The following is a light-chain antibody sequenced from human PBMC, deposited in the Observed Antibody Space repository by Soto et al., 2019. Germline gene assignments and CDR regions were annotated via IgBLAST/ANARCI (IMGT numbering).Light chain of an antibody. CDR1: SSDVGGYNY. CDR3: SSFSSSSTYV. CDR2: DVS. Sequence: QSELTQPASVSGSPGQSIAISCTGTSSDVGGYNYVSWYQQHPGKAPKVLINDVSNRPSGVSSRFSGSKSGNTASLTISGLQADFFTDYECSSFSSSSTYVF. J-gene: IGLJ1*01. V-gene: IGLV2-14*01.